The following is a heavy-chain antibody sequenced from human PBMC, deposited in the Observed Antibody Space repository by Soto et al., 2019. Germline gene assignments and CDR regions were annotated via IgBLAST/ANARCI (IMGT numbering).Heavy chain of an antibody. D-gene: IGHD2-2*01. Sequence: GGSLRLSCAASGFTFSSYAMSWVRQAPGKGLEWVSAISGSGGSTYYADSVKGRFTISRDNSKNTLYLQMNSLRAEDTAVYDCANAYCGSTSCYEEYYYMDVWGKGTTVTVSS. CDR2: ISGSGGST. V-gene: IGHV3-23*01. J-gene: IGHJ6*03. CDR3: ANAYCGSTSCYEEYYYMDV. CDR1: GFTFSSYA.